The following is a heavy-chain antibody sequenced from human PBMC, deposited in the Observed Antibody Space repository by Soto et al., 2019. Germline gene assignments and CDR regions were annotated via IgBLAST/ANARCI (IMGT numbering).Heavy chain of an antibody. D-gene: IGHD5-12*01. V-gene: IGHV4-59*01. CDR1: GDSLSGYD. J-gene: IGHJ4*02. CDR3: ARGGGYNFGIEY. CDR2: IYSSGYT. Sequence: PSATLSFTCTVSGDSLSGYDWSWIRQPPGKGLEWIGYIYSSGYTNYNPSLKNRGTISVDTPKKQFFLNLRSVTAADTAVYYCARGGGYNFGIEYWARG.